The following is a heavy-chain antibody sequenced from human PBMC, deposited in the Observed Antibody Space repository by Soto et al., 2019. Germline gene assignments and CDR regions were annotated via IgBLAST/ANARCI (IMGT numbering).Heavy chain of an antibody. CDR3: AREPYSSSWYYYYYGMDV. D-gene: IGHD6-13*01. V-gene: IGHV4-61*01. CDR1: GGSVSSGSYY. CDR2: IYYSGST. Sequence: SETLSLTCTVSGGSVSSGSYYWSWIRRPPGKGLEWIGYIYYSGSTNYNPSLKSRVTISVDTSKNQFSLKLSSVTAADTAVYYCAREPYSSSWYYYYYGMDVWGQGTTVTVSS. J-gene: IGHJ6*02.